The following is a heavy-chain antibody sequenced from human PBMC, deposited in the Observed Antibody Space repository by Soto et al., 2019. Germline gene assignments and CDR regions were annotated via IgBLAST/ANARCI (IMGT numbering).Heavy chain of an antibody. CDR1: GGSVSSYY. Sequence: LTCTVSGGSVSSYYWSWIRQSPGKGLEWIGYIYYSGSTNYNPSLKSRVTISVDTSKNQFSLKLSSVTAADTAVYYCARAARGRGFSDYWGQGTLVTVSS. CDR2: IYYSGST. CDR3: ARAARGRGFSDY. J-gene: IGHJ4*02. V-gene: IGHV4-59*02. D-gene: IGHD3-10*01.